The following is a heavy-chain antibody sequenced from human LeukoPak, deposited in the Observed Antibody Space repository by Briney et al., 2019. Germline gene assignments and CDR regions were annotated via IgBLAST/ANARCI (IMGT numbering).Heavy chain of an antibody. CDR3: ARDAPDCTSNSCYPYYFDY. CDR1: GFTFSSYS. CDR2: ISSSSSYI. J-gene: IGHJ4*02. V-gene: IGHV3-21*01. Sequence: GGSLRLSCAASGFTFSSYSMNWVRQAPGKGLEWVSSISSSSSYISSADSVRGRFTISRDNAKSSVYLQMNSLRAEDTAAYYCARDAPDCTSNSCYPYYFDYWGQGTLVTVSS. D-gene: IGHD2-2*01.